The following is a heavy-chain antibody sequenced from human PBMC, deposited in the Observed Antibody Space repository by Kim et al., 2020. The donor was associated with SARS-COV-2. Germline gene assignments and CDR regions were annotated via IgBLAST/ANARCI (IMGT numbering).Heavy chain of an antibody. CDR3: AKDLLYVPGRGYFDS. V-gene: IGHV3-23*01. D-gene: IGHD3-10*01. J-gene: IGHJ4*02. Sequence: YADSVRGRFTISRDNSKNTLYLQMDSLRVDDTAVYYCAKDLLYVPGRGYFDSWGQGVLVTVSS.